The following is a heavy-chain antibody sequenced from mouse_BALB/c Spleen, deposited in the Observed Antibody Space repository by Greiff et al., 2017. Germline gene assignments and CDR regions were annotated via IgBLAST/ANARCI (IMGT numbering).Heavy chain of an antibody. Sequence: LQESGAELVRPGASVTLSCKASGYTFTDYEMHWVKQTPVHGLEWIGAIDPETGGTAYNQKFKGKATLTADKSSSTAYMELRSLTSEDSAVYYCTGPAYWGEGTLVTVSA. CDR2: IDPETGGT. J-gene: IGHJ3*01. CDR1: GYTFTDYE. CDR3: TGPAY. V-gene: IGHV1-15*01.